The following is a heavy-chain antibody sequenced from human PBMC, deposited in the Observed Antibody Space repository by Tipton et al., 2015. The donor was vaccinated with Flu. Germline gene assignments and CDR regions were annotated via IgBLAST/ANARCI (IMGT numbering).Heavy chain of an antibody. CDR2: IFPHDSDT. CDR1: GYSFTNYW. D-gene: IGHD3-22*01. J-gene: IGHJ4*02. V-gene: IGHV5-51*03. CDR3: ARSAVRHSSGFDF. Sequence: QLVQSGAEVKKSGESLRISCEGSGYSFTNYWIGWVRQVPGKGLEWMGIIFPHDSDTTYSPSFEGQVTISADRSNRVAYLHWSSLRASDTAMYYCARSAVRHSSGFDFWGQGTLVTVSS.